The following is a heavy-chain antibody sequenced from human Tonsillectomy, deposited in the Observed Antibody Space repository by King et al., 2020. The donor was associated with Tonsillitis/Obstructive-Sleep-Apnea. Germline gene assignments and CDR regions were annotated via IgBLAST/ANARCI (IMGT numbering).Heavy chain of an antibody. CDR2: INHSGST. CDR3: ARRSYSNWGYYYSYMDV. CDR1: GGSFSGYY. J-gene: IGHJ6*03. Sequence: VQLQQWGAGLLKPSETLSLTCAVYGGSFSGYYWSWIRQPPGKGLEWIGEINHSGSTSYNPSLKSRVTISVDTSKSQFSLKLSSVTAADTAVYYCARRSYSNWGYYYSYMDVWGKGTTVTVSS. D-gene: IGHD6-13*01. V-gene: IGHV4-34*01.